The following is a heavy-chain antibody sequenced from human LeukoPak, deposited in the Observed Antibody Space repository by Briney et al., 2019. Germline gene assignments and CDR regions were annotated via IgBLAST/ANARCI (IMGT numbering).Heavy chain of an antibody. CDR2: IYSGGST. CDR3: AKDKPIYGTPIYFDY. CDR1: GFTVSSNY. Sequence: PGGSLRLSCAASGFTVSSNYMSWVRQAPGKGLEWVSVIYSGGSTYYADSVKGRFTISRDNSKNTLYLQMNSLRAEDTAVYYCAKDKPIYGTPIYFDYWGQGTLVTVSS. D-gene: IGHD2/OR15-2a*01. J-gene: IGHJ4*02. V-gene: IGHV3-66*01.